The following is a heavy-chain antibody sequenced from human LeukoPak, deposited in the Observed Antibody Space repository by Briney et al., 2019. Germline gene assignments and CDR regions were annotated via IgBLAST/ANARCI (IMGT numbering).Heavy chain of an antibody. CDR3: AKGYDGYIMYYFDY. J-gene: IGHJ4*02. D-gene: IGHD5-24*01. Sequence: GGSLRLSYAASGFTFSSYAMSWVRQAPGKGLEWVSAISGSGGSTYYADSVKGRFTISGDNSKNTLYLQMNSLRAEDTAVYYCAKGYDGYIMYYFDYWGQGTLVTVSS. CDR2: ISGSGGST. CDR1: GFTFSSYA. V-gene: IGHV3-23*01.